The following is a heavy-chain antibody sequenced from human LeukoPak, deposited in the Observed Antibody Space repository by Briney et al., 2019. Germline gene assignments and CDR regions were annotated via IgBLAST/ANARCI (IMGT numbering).Heavy chain of an antibody. V-gene: IGHV3-23*01. CDR2: ISGSGGST. CDR1: GFTFSSYA. D-gene: IGHD3-22*01. Sequence: GGSLRLSCAASGFTFSSYAMSWVRQAPGKGLEWVSAISGSGGSTYYADSVKGRFTISRDNSKNTLYLQMNSLRAEDTAVYYCARENYYDSSGYGMDVWGQGTTVTVSS. J-gene: IGHJ6*02. CDR3: ARENYYDSSGYGMDV.